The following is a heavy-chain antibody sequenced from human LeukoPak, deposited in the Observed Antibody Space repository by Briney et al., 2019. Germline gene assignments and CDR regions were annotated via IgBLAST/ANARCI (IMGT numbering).Heavy chain of an antibody. D-gene: IGHD3-22*01. CDR1: GGSISSYY. Sequence: SETLSLTCTVSGGSISSYYRSWIRQPAGKGLEWIGRIYTSGSTNYNPSLKSRVTMSVDTSKNQFSLKLSSVTAADTAVYYCAGSQLNYYDSSGYSSRGYYYYYYMDVWGKGTAVTVSS. J-gene: IGHJ6*03. CDR2: IYTSGST. CDR3: AGSQLNYYDSSGYSSRGYYYYYYMDV. V-gene: IGHV4-4*07.